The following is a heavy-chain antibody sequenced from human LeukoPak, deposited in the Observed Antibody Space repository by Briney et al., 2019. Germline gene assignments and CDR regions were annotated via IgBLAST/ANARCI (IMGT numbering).Heavy chain of an antibody. CDR1: RFTVSTYS. CDR3: ARDSLVGSTTPVFDY. Sequence: GGSLRLSCAASRFTVSTYSMNWVRQAPGKGLEWVSSIDSTSTYIYYADSVKGRFTISRDNAKNSLYLQMDSLRAEDTAVYYCARDSLVGSTTPVFDYWGQGTLVTVSS. D-gene: IGHD1-26*01. CDR2: IDSTSTYI. V-gene: IGHV3-21*04. J-gene: IGHJ4*02.